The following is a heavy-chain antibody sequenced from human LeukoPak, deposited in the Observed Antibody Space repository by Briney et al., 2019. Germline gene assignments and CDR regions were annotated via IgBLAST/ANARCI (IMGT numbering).Heavy chain of an antibody. CDR2: LSGSGGST. V-gene: IGHV3-23*01. CDR1: GFTFSSYS. J-gene: IGHJ4*02. Sequence: GGSLRLSCAASGFTFSSYSMSWVRQAPGKGLEWVSALSGSGGSTYYADSVKGRFTISRDNSKNTLYLQMNSLRADDTAVYYCAKGSAATRPYYFDYWGQGTLVTVSS. CDR3: AKGSAATRPYYFDY. D-gene: IGHD6-6*01.